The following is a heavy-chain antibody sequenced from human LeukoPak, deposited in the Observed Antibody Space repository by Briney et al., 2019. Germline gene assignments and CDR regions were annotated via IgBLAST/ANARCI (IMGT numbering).Heavy chain of an antibody. J-gene: IGHJ4*02. CDR2: IYYSGST. CDR1: GGSISSSSYY. Sequence: SETLSLTCTVSGGSISSSSYYWGWIRQPPGKGLEWIGSIYYSGSTYYNPSLKSRVTISVDTSKNQFSLKLSSVTAADTAVYYCARDISGSRYFDYWGQGTLVTVSS. D-gene: IGHD3-10*01. V-gene: IGHV4-39*07. CDR3: ARDISGSRYFDY.